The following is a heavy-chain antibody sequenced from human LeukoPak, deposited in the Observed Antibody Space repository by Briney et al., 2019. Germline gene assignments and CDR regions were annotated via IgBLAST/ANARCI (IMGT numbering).Heavy chain of an antibody. J-gene: IGHJ4*02. CDR1: GGSVSSSYCY. D-gene: IGHD3-9*01. CDR3: ARWVVFYDILTGYTPFDY. V-gene: IGHV4-39*01. Sequence: SETLSLTCTVSGGSVSSSYCYWGWIRQPPGKGLEWIATIYYSGSTFCNPSLKSRVTISVDTSKNQFYLKLSSVTAADTAIYYCARWVVFYDILTGYTPFDYWGQGILVTVSS. CDR2: IYYSGST.